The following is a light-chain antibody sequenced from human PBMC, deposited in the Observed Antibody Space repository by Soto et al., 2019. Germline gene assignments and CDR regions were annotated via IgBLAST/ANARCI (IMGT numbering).Light chain of an antibody. J-gene: IGLJ1*01. Sequence: QSALTQPASVSGSPGQSITISCTGTSSDVGGYNYVSWYQQHPGKAPKLMIYEVSNRPSGVSNRFSGSKSGNTASLTISGLQAEDEADYSCSSYTSSSTYVFGPGTKLPVL. CDR1: SSDVGGYNY. CDR3: SSYTSSSTYV. CDR2: EVS. V-gene: IGLV2-14*01.